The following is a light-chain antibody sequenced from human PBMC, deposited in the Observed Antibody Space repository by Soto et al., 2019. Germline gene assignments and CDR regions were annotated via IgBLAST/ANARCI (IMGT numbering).Light chain of an antibody. Sequence: IQMTQSPPSLSASLGDRVTITCRTSQNINNCLNWYQQRPGKAPKLLIYGASSLQSGVPLRFSGSGSGTDFTLTISSLQPDDSANHYCQESYSPFWGTCSQGTKVDIK. CDR2: GAS. J-gene: IGKJ1*01. CDR3: QESYSPFWGT. CDR1: QNINNC. V-gene: IGKV1-39*01.